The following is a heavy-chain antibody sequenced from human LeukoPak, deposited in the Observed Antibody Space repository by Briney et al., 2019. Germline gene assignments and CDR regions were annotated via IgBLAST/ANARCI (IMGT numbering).Heavy chain of an antibody. J-gene: IGHJ6*02. D-gene: IGHD4-11*01. V-gene: IGHV3-9*01. CDR1: GFTFDDYA. CDR2: ISWNSGSI. CDR3: AKDKKTTYYYYGMDV. Sequence: GGSLRLSCAASGFTFDDYAMHWVRQAPGKGLEWVSGISWNSGSIGYADFVKGRFTISRDNAKNSLYLQMNSLRAEDTALYYCAKDKKTTYYYYGMDVWGQGTTVTVSS.